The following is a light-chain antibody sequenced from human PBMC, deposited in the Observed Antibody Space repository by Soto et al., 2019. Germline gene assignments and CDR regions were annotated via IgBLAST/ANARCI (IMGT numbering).Light chain of an antibody. CDR2: DVT. V-gene: IGLV2-18*02. J-gene: IGLJ2*01. CDR3: TSYTSSDTML. CDR1: SSDVGSYNL. Sequence: QSALTQPPSVSGSPGQSVPLSCTGTSSDVGSYNLVSWYQQPPGTAPKLLIFDVTNRPSGGPDRFSGSKSGNSASLTISGVQAEDEADYYCTSYTSSDTMLFGGGTKLTVL.